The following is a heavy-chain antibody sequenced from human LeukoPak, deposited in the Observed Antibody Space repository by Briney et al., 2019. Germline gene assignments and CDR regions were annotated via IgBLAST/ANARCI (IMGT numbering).Heavy chain of an antibody. V-gene: IGHV4-61*02. CDR3: ARLRVVTAILEHFDL. Sequence: SETLSLTCTVSGGSISSGSYCWNWIRQPAGKGLEWIGRIYTSGSTNYNPSLKSRVTISVDTSKNQFSLKLSSVTAADTAVYYCARLRVVTAILEHFDLWGRGTLVTVSS. D-gene: IGHD2-21*02. CDR1: GGSISSGSYC. J-gene: IGHJ2*01. CDR2: IYTSGST.